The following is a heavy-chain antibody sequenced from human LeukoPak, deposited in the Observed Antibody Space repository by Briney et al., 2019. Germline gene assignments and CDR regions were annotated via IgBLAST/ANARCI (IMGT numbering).Heavy chain of an antibody. Sequence: SETLSLTCTVSGYSISSGYYWGWIRQPPGKGLEWIGSIYHSGRTFYNPSLKSRVTISVDTSKNQFSLKLTSVTAADTAVYYCAREGLSAAGTFDYWGQGTLVTVSS. V-gene: IGHV4-38-2*02. CDR3: AREGLSAAGTFDY. CDR2: IYHSGRT. D-gene: IGHD6-13*01. J-gene: IGHJ4*02. CDR1: GYSISSGYY.